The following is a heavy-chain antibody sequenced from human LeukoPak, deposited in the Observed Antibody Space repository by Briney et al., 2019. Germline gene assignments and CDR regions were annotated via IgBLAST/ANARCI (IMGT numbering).Heavy chain of an antibody. V-gene: IGHV3-11*01. J-gene: IGHJ4*02. CDR1: GFTFSDYY. CDR3: ARGRSPDGYKYYFDY. CDR2: ISSSGTTI. Sequence: AGGSLRLSCAASGFTFSDYYMSWIRQAPGKGLEWVSSISSSGTTIYYADSVKGRFTISRDNAKNSLYLQMNSLRAEDTAVYYCARGRSPDGYKYYFDYWGQGTLVTVSS. D-gene: IGHD5-24*01.